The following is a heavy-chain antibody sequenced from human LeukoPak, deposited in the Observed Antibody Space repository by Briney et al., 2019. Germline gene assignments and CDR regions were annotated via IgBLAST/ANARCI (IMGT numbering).Heavy chain of an antibody. CDR1: GFTFSDSV. CDR2: IRSKAKSYAT. J-gene: IGHJ4*02. CDR3: TPTGEVRELGSC. D-gene: IGHD7-27*01. Sequence: AGGSLRLSCAASGFTFSDSVIHWVRQTAGKGLEWVGRIRSKAKSYATTYGESMKGRFTISRDDSKNTAYLQMNSLKTEDTAVYYCTPTGEVRELGSCGGQGTLVTVSS. V-gene: IGHV3-73*01.